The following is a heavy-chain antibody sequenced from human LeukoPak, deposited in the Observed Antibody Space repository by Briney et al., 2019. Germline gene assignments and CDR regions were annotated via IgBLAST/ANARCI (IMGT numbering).Heavy chain of an antibody. J-gene: IGHJ4*02. CDR1: GGSFSGYN. D-gene: IGHD6-19*01. CDR3: ASGTRIAVAGTSGLVFSY. CDR2: INHSGST. V-gene: IGHV4-34*01. Sequence: SETLSLTCAVYGGSFSGYNWSWIRQPPGKGLEWVGEINHSGSTTYNTSLKSRGTISVDTSKNQFALKLSSVTAADMAVYYCASGTRIAVAGTSGLVFSYWGQGPLVTVSS.